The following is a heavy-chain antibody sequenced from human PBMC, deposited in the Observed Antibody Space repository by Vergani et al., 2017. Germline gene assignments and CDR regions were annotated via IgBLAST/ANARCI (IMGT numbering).Heavy chain of an antibody. J-gene: IGHJ6*02. Sequence: EVQLVESGGGLVQPGRSLRLSRAASGFTFDDYAMHWVRQAPGKGLEWVSGISWISGSIGYAASGKGRFTISRDNAKNSLYLKMNSLRAEDTAVYYCARALGIAVAGTPLGYYYYGMDVWGQGTTVTVSS. D-gene: IGHD6-19*01. CDR3: ARALGIAVAGTPLGYYYYGMDV. V-gene: IGHV3-9*01. CDR2: ISWISGSI. CDR1: GFTFDDYA.